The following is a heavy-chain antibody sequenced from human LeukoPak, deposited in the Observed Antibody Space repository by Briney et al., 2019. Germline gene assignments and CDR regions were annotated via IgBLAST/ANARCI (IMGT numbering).Heavy chain of an antibody. V-gene: IGHV3-21*01. CDR3: ARDVDTAIPPGLYY. CDR1: GFTFSSYS. J-gene: IGHJ4*02. CDR2: ISSSSSYI. Sequence: GGSLRLSCAASGFTFSSYSMNWVRQAPGKGLEWVPSISSSSSYIYYADSMKGRFTISRDNAKNSLYLQMNSLRAEDTAVYYCARDVDTAIPPGLYYWGQGTLVTVSS. D-gene: IGHD5-18*01.